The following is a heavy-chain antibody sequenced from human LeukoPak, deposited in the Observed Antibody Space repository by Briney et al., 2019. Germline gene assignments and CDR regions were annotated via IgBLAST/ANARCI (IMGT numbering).Heavy chain of an antibody. CDR2: ISGSGTIT. CDR1: GFTVSSNE. D-gene: IGHD6-6*01. CDR3: ALLTTHSSSSQFDY. Sequence: GGSLRLSCAASGFTVSSNEMSWVRQAPGKGLEWVSAISGSGTITYYADSVKGRFTISRDNSKDTLYLQMNSLRAEDTAIYFCALLTTHSSSSQFDYWGQGTLVTVSS. J-gene: IGHJ4*02. V-gene: IGHV3-23*01.